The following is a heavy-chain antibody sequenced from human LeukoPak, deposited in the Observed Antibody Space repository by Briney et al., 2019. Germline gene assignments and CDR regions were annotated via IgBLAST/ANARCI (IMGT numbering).Heavy chain of an antibody. CDR2: ITYSSSTI. D-gene: IGHD3-9*01. Sequence: GGSLRLSCAASGFTFSSYSMTWVRQAPGKGLEWVSYITYSSSTIYYADSVKGRFTISRDNAKNSLYLQMNSLRVDDTAVYYCARDRPTLTGYYPFDYWGRGTLVTVSS. V-gene: IGHV3-48*01. CDR3: ARDRPTLTGYYPFDY. CDR1: GFTFSSYS. J-gene: IGHJ4*02.